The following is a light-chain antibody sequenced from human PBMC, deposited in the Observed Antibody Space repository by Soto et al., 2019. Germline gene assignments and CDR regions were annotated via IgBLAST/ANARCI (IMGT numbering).Light chain of an antibody. J-gene: IGKJ2*01. CDR2: WAS. CDR3: QHYYSTPPYT. V-gene: IGKV4-1*01. CDR1: QSVLYSSNNMNY. Sequence: DIVMTQSPDSLAVSLGERATINCKSSQSVLYSSNNMNYLAWYQQKPGQPPKLLIYWASTRESGVPDRFSGSGSATDFALTISSLQAEDVAVYYCQHYYSTPPYTFGQGTKLEIK.